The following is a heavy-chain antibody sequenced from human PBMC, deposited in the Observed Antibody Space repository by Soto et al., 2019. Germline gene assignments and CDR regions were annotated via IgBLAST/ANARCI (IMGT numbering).Heavy chain of an antibody. CDR2: IRSKANSYAT. J-gene: IGHJ5*02. D-gene: IGHD1-26*01. V-gene: IGHV3-73*01. CDR3: AKNQGVELVPLATVDWFDP. CDR1: GFTFSGSA. Sequence: PVGSLRLSCAASGFTFSGSAMHWVRQASGKGLEWVGRIRSKANSYATAYAASVKGRFTISRDDSKNTAYLQMNSLKTEDTAVYHCAKNQGVELVPLATVDWFDPWGQGSVVTVSS.